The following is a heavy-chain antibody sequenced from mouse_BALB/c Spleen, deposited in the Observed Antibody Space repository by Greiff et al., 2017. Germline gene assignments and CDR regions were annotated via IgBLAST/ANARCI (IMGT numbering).Heavy chain of an antibody. CDR1: GYTFTSYW. V-gene: IGHV1-87*01. J-gene: IGHJ3*01. Sequence: QVQLQQSGAELARPGASVKLSCKASGYTFTSYWMQWVKQRPGQGLEWIGAIYPGDGDTRYTQKFKGKATLTADKSSSTAYMQLSSLASEDSAVYYCTRSRDGYYHWFAYWGQGTLVTVSA. D-gene: IGHD2-3*01. CDR2: IYPGDGDT. CDR3: TRSRDGYYHWFAY.